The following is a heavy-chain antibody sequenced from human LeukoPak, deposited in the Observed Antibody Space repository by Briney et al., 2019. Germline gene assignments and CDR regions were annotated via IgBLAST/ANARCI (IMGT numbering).Heavy chain of an antibody. CDR1: GGSFSGYY. CDR3: ARARHCSSTSCLMWFDP. D-gene: IGHD2-2*01. CDR2: INHSGST. J-gene: IGHJ5*02. V-gene: IGHV4-34*01. Sequence: SQTLSLTCAVYGGSFSGYYWSWIRQPPGKGLEWIGEINHSGSTNYNPSLKSRVTISVDTSKNQFSLKLSSVTAADTAVYYCARARHCSSTSCLMWFDPWGQGTLVTVSS.